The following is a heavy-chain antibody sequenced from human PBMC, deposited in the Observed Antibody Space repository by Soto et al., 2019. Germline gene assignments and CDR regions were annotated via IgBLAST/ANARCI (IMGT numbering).Heavy chain of an antibody. D-gene: IGHD1-1*01. CDR1: GGSISSYY. CDR3: ARESGCGTNFDY. CDR2: IYYSGST. Sequence: SETLSLTCTVSGGSISSYYWSWIRQPPGKGLEWIGYIYYSGSTNYNPSLKSRVTISVDTSKNQFSLKLSSVTAADTAVYYCARESGCGTNFDYWGQGTLVTVSS. V-gene: IGHV4-59*01. J-gene: IGHJ4*02.